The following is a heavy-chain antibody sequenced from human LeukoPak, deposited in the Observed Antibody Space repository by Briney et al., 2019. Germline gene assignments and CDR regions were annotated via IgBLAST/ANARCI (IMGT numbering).Heavy chain of an antibody. CDR3: ARHGLVAARHAFDI. J-gene: IGHJ3*02. Sequence: SETLSLTCTVSGGSISFDFWTWIRQPAGKGLEWIGRISTSGSADYNPSLKTRVTMSLDTSKKQFSLKLSSVTAADTAVYYCARHGLVAARHAFDIWGQGTMVTVSS. D-gene: IGHD6-6*01. CDR1: GGSISFDF. V-gene: IGHV4-4*07. CDR2: ISTSGSA.